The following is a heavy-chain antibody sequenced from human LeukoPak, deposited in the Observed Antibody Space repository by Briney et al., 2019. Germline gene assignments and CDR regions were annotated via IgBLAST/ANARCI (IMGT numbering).Heavy chain of an antibody. D-gene: IGHD6-13*01. Sequence: ASLKVSCKASAYTFTSYDISWVRQTPGQGLEWMARISAYNGNTNYAQKLQGRVTMTTDTSTSTAYMELRSLRSDDSAVYFCARVPIPPYSSSWYQPFDYWGQGTLVTVSS. CDR2: ISAYNGNT. J-gene: IGHJ4*02. V-gene: IGHV1-18*01. CDR1: AYTFTSYD. CDR3: ARVPIPPYSSSWYQPFDY.